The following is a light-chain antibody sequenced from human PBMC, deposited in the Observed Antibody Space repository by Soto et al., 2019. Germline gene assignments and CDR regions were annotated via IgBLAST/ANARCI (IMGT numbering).Light chain of an antibody. J-gene: IGKJ1*01. CDR3: QQYGDTPRT. CDR2: GAS. Sequence: EIVLTQSPGTLSLSPGERATLSCRASLSVYSYLAWYQQKPGQAPRLLIYGASNRATGIPDRFSGSGSGTDFTLNISRLEPEDFAVYYCQQYGDTPRTFGQGTKVEIK. CDR1: LSVYSY. V-gene: IGKV3-20*01.